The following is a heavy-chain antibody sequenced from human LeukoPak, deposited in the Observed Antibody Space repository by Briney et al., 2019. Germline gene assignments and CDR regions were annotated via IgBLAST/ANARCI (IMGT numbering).Heavy chain of an antibody. J-gene: IGHJ4*02. D-gene: IGHD3-9*01. CDR1: GFTVSSNC. Sequence: GVSLRLSCAASGFTVSSNCMSWVRQARGKGLEWVSVSYSGGSTHYADSVKGRFTISRDNSKNTLYLQMNSLRAEDTAVYYCASALGTYYDILTGYLDQDYWGQGTLVTVSS. CDR3: ASALGTYYDILTGYLDQDY. V-gene: IGHV3-66*01. CDR2: SYSGGST.